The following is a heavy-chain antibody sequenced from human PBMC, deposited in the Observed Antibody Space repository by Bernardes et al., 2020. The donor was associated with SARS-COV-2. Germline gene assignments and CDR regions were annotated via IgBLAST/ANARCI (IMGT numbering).Heavy chain of an antibody. J-gene: IGHJ6*02. D-gene: IGHD3-3*01. CDR2: INPNSGGT. V-gene: IGHV1-2*02. CDR1: GYTFTGYY. Sequence: ASVKVSCKASGYTFTGYYMHWVRQAPGQGLEWMGWINPNSGGTNYAQKFQGRVTMTRDTSISTAYMELSRLRSDDTAVYYCARASTIVLRFLEWSKGGGYGMDVWGQGTTVTVSS. CDR3: ARASTIVLRFLEWSKGGGYGMDV.